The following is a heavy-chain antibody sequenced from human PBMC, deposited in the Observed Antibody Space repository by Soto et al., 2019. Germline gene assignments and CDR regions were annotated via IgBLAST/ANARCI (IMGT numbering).Heavy chain of an antibody. V-gene: IGHV3-73*01. CDR2: IRSKATRYAT. J-gene: IGHJ4*02. CDR1: GFTFSGSA. Sequence: HPGGSLRLSCAASGFTFSGSAIHWVRQASGKGLEWVGRIRSKATRYATAYAASVEGRFTISRDDSKNTAYLQMNSLKTEDTAVYYCTTQEIVGATGYWGQGTLVTVSS. CDR3: TTQEIVGATGY. D-gene: IGHD1-26*01.